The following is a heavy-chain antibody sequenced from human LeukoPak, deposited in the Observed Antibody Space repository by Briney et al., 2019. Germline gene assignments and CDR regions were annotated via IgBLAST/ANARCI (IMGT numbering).Heavy chain of an antibody. J-gene: IGHJ4*02. CDR1: GYTFNGYY. D-gene: IGHD3-22*01. CDR3: ARTDYYDSSGYFDY. Sequence: ASVKVSCKASGYTFNGYYIHWVRQAPGQGLEWMGWINPKSGGTNYAQKFQGRVTMTRDTSISSAYMELSGLRSDDTAVYYCARTDYYDSSGYFDYWGQGTLVTVSS. CDR2: INPKSGGT. V-gene: IGHV1-2*02.